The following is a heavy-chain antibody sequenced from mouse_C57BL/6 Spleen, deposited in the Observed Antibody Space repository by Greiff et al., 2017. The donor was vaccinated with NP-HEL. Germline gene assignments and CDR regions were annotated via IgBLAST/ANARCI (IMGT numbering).Heavy chain of an antibody. Sequence: QVQLQQSGAELVMPGASVKLSCKASGYTFTSYWMHWVKQRPGQGLEWIGEIDPSDSLTNYNQKFKGKSTLTVDKSSSTAYMQLSSLTSEDSAVYYCARGGYDGGFAYWGQGTLVTVSA. V-gene: IGHV1-69*01. CDR2: IDPSDSLT. D-gene: IGHD2-2*01. CDR3: ARGGYDGGFAY. CDR1: GYTFTSYW. J-gene: IGHJ3*01.